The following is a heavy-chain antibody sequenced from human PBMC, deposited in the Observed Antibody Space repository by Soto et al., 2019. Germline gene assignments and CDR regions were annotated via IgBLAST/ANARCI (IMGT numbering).Heavy chain of an antibody. D-gene: IGHD3-22*01. CDR1: GFTFSSYA. Sequence: GGSLRLSCAASGFTFSSYAMSWVRQAPGKGLEWVSAISGSGGSTYYADSVKGRFTISRDNSKNTLYLQMNGLRAEDTAVYYCAKDHLAPHYYDSSGVIDYWGQGTLVTVSS. CDR3: AKDHLAPHYYDSSGVIDY. J-gene: IGHJ4*02. V-gene: IGHV3-23*01. CDR2: ISGSGGST.